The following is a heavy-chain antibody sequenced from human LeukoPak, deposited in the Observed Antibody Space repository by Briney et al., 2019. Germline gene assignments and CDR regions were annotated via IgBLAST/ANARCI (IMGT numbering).Heavy chain of an antibody. CDR2: IYPCDSDT. D-gene: IGHD6-13*01. CDR1: GYSFTSYW. V-gene: IGHV5-51*01. CDR3: ARANRYSSSWYPFDY. Sequence: GKSLKISCKGSGYSFTSYWIGWVRQMPGKGLEWMGIIYPCDSDTRYSPSFQGQVTISADKSISTAYLQWSSLKASDTAMYYCARANRYSSSWYPFDYWGQGTLVTVSS. J-gene: IGHJ4*02.